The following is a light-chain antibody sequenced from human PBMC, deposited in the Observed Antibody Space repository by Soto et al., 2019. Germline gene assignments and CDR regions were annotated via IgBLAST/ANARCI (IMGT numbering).Light chain of an antibody. J-gene: IGKJ1*01. V-gene: IGKV1-6*01. CDR3: LQDYNYPVT. Sequence: AIQMTHSASSLSASVGDTVTITCRASQGIRNDLGWYQQKPGKAPKLLIYAASSLQSGVPSRFSGSGSGTDFTLTISSLQPEDFATYYCLQDYNYPVTFGQGTKVDI. CDR2: AAS. CDR1: QGIRND.